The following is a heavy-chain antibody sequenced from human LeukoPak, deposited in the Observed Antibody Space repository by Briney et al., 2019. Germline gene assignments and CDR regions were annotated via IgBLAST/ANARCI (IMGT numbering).Heavy chain of an antibody. CDR3: ARWVSTPRGYFDY. J-gene: IGHJ4*02. CDR1: GGSITSSSLY. D-gene: IGHD5/OR15-5a*01. Sequence: SETLSLTCTISGGSITSSSLYWGWIRQPPGKGLEWIGNIYYSGSTYYNPSLRSRVTISVDTSKNQFSLKLSSVTAADTAVYYCARWVSTPRGYFDYWGQGTLVTVSS. V-gene: IGHV4-39*01. CDR2: IYYSGST.